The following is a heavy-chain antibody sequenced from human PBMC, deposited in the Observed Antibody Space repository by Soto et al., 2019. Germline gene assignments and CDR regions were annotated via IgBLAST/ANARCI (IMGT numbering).Heavy chain of an antibody. J-gene: IGHJ4*02. CDR2: IYYSGST. Sequence: PSETLSLTCTVSGGSISSGDYYWSWIRQPPGKGLEWIGYIYYSGSTYYNPSLKSRVTISVDTSKNQFSLKLSSVTAADTAVYYCARVVGGFLEWLSSYYFDYWGQGTLVTVSS. CDR3: ARVVGGFLEWLSSYYFDY. V-gene: IGHV4-30-4*01. D-gene: IGHD3-3*01. CDR1: GGSISSGDYY.